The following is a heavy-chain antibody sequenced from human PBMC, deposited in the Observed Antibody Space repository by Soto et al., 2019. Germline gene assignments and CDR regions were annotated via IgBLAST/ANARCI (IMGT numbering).Heavy chain of an antibody. CDR3: AKAGGYGGYVFNY. V-gene: IGHV3-23*01. J-gene: IGHJ4*02. Sequence: EVQLLESGGGLVQPGGSLRLSCAASGFTFSSYAMSWVRQAPGKGLEWVSAISGSGGSTYYADSVKGRFTISRDNTKNTLYLQMNSLRAEDTAVYYCAKAGGYGGYVFNYWGQGTLVTVSS. CDR2: ISGSGGST. CDR1: GFTFSSYA. D-gene: IGHD5-12*01.